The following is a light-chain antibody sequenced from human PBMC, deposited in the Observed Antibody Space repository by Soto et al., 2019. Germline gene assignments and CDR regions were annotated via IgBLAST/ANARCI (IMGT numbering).Light chain of an antibody. J-gene: IGKJ1*01. CDR2: GAS. V-gene: IGKV3-20*01. CDR1: QSVSSSY. CDR3: HQYGSSPST. Sequence: EIVFTQSPGTLSLSPGERATLSCRASQSVSSSYLAWYQQKPGQAPRLLIYGASSRATGIPDRFSGSGSGTDFTLTISRLEPEDFVVYYCHQYGSSPSTFGQGTKVDIK.